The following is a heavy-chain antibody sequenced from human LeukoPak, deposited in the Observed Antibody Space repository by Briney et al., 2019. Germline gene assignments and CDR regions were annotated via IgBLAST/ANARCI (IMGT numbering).Heavy chain of an antibody. CDR1: GFTVSSNY. J-gene: IGHJ1*01. D-gene: IGHD2-2*01. CDR3: AKDREYQLLWGYFQH. V-gene: IGHV3-53*01. Sequence: GGSLRLSCAASGFTVSSNYMSWVRQAPGKGLEWVSVIYSGGSTYYADSVKGRFTISRDNSKNTLYLQMNSLRAEDTAVYYCAKDREYQLLWGYFQHWGQGTLVTVSS. CDR2: IYSGGST.